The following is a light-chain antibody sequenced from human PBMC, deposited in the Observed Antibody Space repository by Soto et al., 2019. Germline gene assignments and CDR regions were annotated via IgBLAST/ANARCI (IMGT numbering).Light chain of an antibody. V-gene: IGLV1-44*01. CDR3: ATWDDSLNGYV. J-gene: IGLJ1*01. CDR2: TNS. Sequence: QSVLTQAPSASGTPGQRIIISCSGSGSNIGSNSVTWYQQLPRTAPKLLIYTNSQRPSGVPDRFSGSKSGTSASLAISGLQSGDEADYYCATWDDSLNGYVFGTGTKVTVL. CDR1: GSNIGSNS.